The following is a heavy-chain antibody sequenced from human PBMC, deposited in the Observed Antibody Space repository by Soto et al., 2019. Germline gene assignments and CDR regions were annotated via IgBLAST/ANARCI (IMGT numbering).Heavy chain of an antibody. CDR2: LSAYNGDT. V-gene: IGHV1-18*01. CDR1: GYTFINYG. CDR3: ARWSAIVGGAEALDV. Sequence: QVQLVQSGAEVKKPGASVRVSCKTSGYTFINYGITWVPQAPGQGLEWMGWLSAYNGDTSSSEKLQDRFTMTTDTSTNTVYMDLRSLTSDDTAVYYCARWSAIVGGAEALDVWGQGTMVIVSS. D-gene: IGHD1-26*01. J-gene: IGHJ3*01.